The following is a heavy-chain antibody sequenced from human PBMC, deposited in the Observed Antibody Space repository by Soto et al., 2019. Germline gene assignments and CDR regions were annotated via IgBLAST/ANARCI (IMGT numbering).Heavy chain of an antibody. V-gene: IGHV1-46*03. Sequence: AAVKVSCKASGYTFTSYYMHWLRQAPGQGLEWMGIINPSGGSTSYAQKFQGRVTMTRDTSTSTVYMGLSSLRSEDTAVYYCARWFGECWFDPWGQGTLVTSPQ. D-gene: IGHD3-10*01. CDR2: INPSGGST. J-gene: IGHJ5*02. CDR1: GYTFTSYY. CDR3: ARWFGECWFDP.